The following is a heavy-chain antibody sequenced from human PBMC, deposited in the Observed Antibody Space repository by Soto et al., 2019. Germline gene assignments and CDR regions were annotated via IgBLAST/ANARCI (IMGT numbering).Heavy chain of an antibody. CDR1: GFTFSSYS. V-gene: IGHV3-21*01. CDR2: ISSSSSYI. D-gene: IGHD3-10*01. J-gene: IGHJ6*03. Sequence: EVQLVESGGGLVKPGGSLRLSCAASGFTFSSYSMNWVRQAPGKGLEWVSSISSSSSYIYYADSVKGRFTISRDNAKNSLYLQMNSLRAEDTAVYYCARDRRFGELSFGHYYYYMDVWGKGTTVTVSS. CDR3: ARDRRFGELSFGHYYYYMDV.